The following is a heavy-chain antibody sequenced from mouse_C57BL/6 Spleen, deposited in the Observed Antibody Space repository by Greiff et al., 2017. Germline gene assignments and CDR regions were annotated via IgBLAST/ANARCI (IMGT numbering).Heavy chain of an antibody. V-gene: IGHV1-26*01. D-gene: IGHD2-14*01. CDR3: ARTGVRPYYAMDY. CDR1: GYTFTDYY. Sequence: EVQLQQSGPELVKPGASVKISCKASGYTFTDYYMNWVKQSHGKSLEWIGDINPNNGGTSYNQKFKGKATLTVDKSSSTAYMELRSLTSEDSAVYYCARTGVRPYYAMDYWGQGTSVTVSS. CDR2: INPNNGGT. J-gene: IGHJ4*01.